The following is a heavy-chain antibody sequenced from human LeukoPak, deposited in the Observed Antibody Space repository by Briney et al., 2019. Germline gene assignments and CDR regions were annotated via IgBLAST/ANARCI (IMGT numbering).Heavy chain of an antibody. Sequence: GASVKVSCKASGYTFTGYYMHWVRQAPGQGLEWMGWINPNSGGTNYAQKFQGRVTMTRDTSISSGYVELSRLRSDDTAVYYCARDGTLTTVTCDGVFWGQGTLVTVSS. V-gene: IGHV1-2*02. D-gene: IGHD4-17*01. J-gene: IGHJ4*02. CDR3: ARDGTLTTVTCDGVF. CDR2: INPNSGGT. CDR1: GYTFTGYY.